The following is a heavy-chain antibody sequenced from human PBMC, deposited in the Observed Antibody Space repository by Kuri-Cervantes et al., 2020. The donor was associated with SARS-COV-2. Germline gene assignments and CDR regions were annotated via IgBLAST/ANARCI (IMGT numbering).Heavy chain of an antibody. Sequence: SVKVSCKASGYTFTSYGVSWVRQAPGQGLEWMGGIIPIFGTANYAQKFQGRVTITTDESTSTAYMELSSLRSEDTAVYYCARRYCSGGSCYSGGDAWFDPWGQGTLVTVSS. CDR3: ARRYCSGGSCYSGGDAWFDP. CDR2: IIPIFGTA. V-gene: IGHV1-69*05. J-gene: IGHJ5*02. D-gene: IGHD2-15*01. CDR1: GYTFTSYG.